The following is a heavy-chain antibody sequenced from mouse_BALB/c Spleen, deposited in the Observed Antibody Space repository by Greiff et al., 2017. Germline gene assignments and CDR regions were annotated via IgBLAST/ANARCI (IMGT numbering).Heavy chain of an antibody. CDR2: IWSGGST. CDR1: GFSLTSYG. D-gene: IGHD1-1*01. V-gene: IGHV2-2*02. CDR3: ARNRIEYGSSYRYFDY. Sequence: QVQLQQSGPGLVQPSQSLSITCTVSGFSLTSYGVHWVRQSPGKGLEWLGVIWSGGSTDYNAAFISRLSISKDNSKCQVFFKMNSLQANDTAIYYCARNRIEYGSSYRYFDYWGQGTTLTVSS. J-gene: IGHJ2*01.